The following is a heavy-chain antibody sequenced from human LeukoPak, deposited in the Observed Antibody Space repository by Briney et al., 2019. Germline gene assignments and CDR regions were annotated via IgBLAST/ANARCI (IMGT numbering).Heavy chain of an antibody. D-gene: IGHD3-3*01. V-gene: IGHV3-48*01. J-gene: IGHJ4*02. CDR3: ARDVRRSGYPFDC. CDR2: ISSSGSTI. Sequence: YISSSGSTIYYADSVKCRFTISRDNAKNSLYLQMNSLRAEDTAVYYCARDVRRSGYPFDCWGQGTLVTVSS.